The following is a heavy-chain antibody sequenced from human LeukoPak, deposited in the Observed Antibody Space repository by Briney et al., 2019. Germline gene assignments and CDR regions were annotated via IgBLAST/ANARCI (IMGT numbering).Heavy chain of an antibody. V-gene: IGHV3-23*01. CDR1: GFTFSSYA. J-gene: IGHJ4*02. Sequence: GGSLRLSCAASGFTFSSYAMSWVRQAPGKGLEWVAAISGSGGSTYYADSVKGRFTISRDNSKNTLYLQMNSLRAEDTAVYYCAKDEGESDYYDSSGYYDYWGQGTLVTVSS. D-gene: IGHD3-22*01. CDR2: ISGSGGST. CDR3: AKDEGESDYYDSSGYYDY.